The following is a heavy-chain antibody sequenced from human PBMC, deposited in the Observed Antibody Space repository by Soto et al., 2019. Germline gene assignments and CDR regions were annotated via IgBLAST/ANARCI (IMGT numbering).Heavy chain of an antibody. CDR1: GDSISRSSYN. CDR3: ASRYAPSEFDH. CDR2: ITNNGGT. V-gene: IGHV4-39*01. Sequence: KPSETLSLTCSVSGDSISRSSYNWGWIRQSPGEGLEWIASITNNGGTQYKTSLKSRVNIFVDTSKNYFSLKVTSFTAADTGVYFYASRYAPSEFDHWGQGSLVTVSS. J-gene: IGHJ4*02. D-gene: IGHD2-2*01.